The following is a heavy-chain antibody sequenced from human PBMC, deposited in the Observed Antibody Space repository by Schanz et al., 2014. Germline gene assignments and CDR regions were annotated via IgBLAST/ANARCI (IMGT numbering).Heavy chain of an antibody. Sequence: QVQLVQSGAEVKKPGASVKVYCKASGYTFTTYYLHWVRQAPGKGLEWMGGFDPEDGETIYAQKFQGRVTMTEDTSTDTAYMELSSLRSEDTAVYYCATGDMIFGVADHYVMDVWGQGTTVTVSS. CDR3: ATGDMIFGVADHYVMDV. CDR2: FDPEDGET. CDR1: GYTFTTYY. J-gene: IGHJ6*02. V-gene: IGHV1-24*01. D-gene: IGHD3-3*01.